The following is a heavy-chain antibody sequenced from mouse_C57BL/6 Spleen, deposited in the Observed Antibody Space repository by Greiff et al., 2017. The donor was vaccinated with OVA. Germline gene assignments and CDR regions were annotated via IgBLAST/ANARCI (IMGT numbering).Heavy chain of an antibody. CDR3: ARSTTVVAPRWYFDV. V-gene: IGHV1-69*01. D-gene: IGHD1-1*01. Sequence: QVQLQQPGAELVMPGASVKLSCKASGYTFTSYWMHWVKQRPGQGLEWIGEIDPSDSYTNYNQKFKGKSTLTVDKSSSTAYMQLSSLTSEDSAVYYCARSTTVVAPRWYFDVWGTGTTVTVSS. CDR1: GYTFTSYW. J-gene: IGHJ1*03. CDR2: IDPSDSYT.